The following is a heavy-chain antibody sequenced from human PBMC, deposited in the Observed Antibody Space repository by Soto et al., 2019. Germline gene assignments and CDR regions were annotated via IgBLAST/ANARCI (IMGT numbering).Heavy chain of an antibody. CDR1: GGSFTGYY. CDR3: ARGQEGVVATH. J-gene: IGHJ4*02. D-gene: IGHD2-15*01. Sequence: QVQLQQWGAGLLKPSETLSLTCAVAGGSFTGYYWSWVRQPPGKGLEWIGEIKDGGSTNYSPSLRSRVTISADTSKKQFSRKVTSLTAADTAVYYCARGQEGVVATHWDQGTLVTVSS. CDR2: IKDGGST. V-gene: IGHV4-34*01.